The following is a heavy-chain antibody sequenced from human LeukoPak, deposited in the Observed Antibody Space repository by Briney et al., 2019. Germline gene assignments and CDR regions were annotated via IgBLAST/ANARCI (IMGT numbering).Heavy chain of an antibody. J-gene: IGHJ4*02. CDR2: IYYSGST. Sequence: SETLSLTCTVSGGSISSSSYYWGWIRQPPGKGLEWIGSIYYSGSTYYNPSLRSRVTISVDTSKNQFSLKLSSVTAADTAVYYCASTFASLFDYWGQGTLVTVSS. V-gene: IGHV4-39*01. CDR3: ASTFASLFDY. CDR1: GGSISSSSYY.